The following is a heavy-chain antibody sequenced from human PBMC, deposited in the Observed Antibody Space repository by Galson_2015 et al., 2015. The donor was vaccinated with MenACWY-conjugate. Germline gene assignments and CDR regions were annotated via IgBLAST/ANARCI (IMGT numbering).Heavy chain of an antibody. V-gene: IGHV2-70*11. CDR3: ARMHIVLDATDAFDI. Sequence: PALVKPTQTLTLTCTFSGFSLSTYEMCIYWVRQPPGKALEWPARIDWRDNKYYTTSLKTRLTISKDTSTNQVVLTMTNVDPVDTATYYCARMHIVLDATDAFDIWGQRTMVTVSS. CDR2: IDWRDNK. CDR1: GFSLSTYEMC. J-gene: IGHJ3*02. D-gene: IGHD3-22*01.